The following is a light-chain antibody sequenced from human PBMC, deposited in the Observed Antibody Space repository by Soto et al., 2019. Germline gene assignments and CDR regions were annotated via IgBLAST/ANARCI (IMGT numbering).Light chain of an antibody. CDR1: SSDVGSYDL. CDR3: CAYTNSATLV. Sequence: QSVLTQPASVSGSPGQSITISCTGTSSDVGSYDLVSWYQQYPGKAPKLMIYEGSKRPSGVSYRFSGSKSGNTASLTIFGLQAEDEADYYCCAYTNSATLVFGGGTKVTVL. CDR2: EGS. J-gene: IGLJ3*02. V-gene: IGLV2-23*01.